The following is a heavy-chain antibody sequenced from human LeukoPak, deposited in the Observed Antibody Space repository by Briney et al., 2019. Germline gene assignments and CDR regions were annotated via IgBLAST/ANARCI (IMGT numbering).Heavy chain of an antibody. V-gene: IGHV3-74*01. Sequence: PGGSLRLSCAASGFTFSSYWMHWVRQVPGKGLVWVARINPGGSSITYADSVKGRFTISRDNAKNSLSLQMNSLRAGDTAVYYCARQRGSGCLDYWGQGTLVTVSS. J-gene: IGHJ4*02. CDR1: GFTFSSYW. CDR3: ARQRGSGCLDY. CDR2: INPGGSSI. D-gene: IGHD6-19*01.